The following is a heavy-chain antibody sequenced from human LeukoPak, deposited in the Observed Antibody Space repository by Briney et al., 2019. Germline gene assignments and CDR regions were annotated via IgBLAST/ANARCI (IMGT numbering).Heavy chain of an antibody. CDR3: ARGRGGDCYDY. J-gene: IGHJ4*02. V-gene: IGHV3-7*04. D-gene: IGHD2-21*01. CDR2: IKQDGSEK. CDR1: GSTFSSYW. Sequence: GSLRLSCAASGSTFSSYWMSWVRQAPGKGLEWVANIKQDGSEKYYVDSVKGRFTISRDNAKNSLYLQMNSLRAEDTAVYYCARGRGGDCYDYWGQGTLVTVSS.